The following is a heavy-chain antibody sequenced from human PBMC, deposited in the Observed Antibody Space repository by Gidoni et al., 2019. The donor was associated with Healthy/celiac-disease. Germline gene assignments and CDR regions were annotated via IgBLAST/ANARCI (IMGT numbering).Heavy chain of an antibody. D-gene: IGHD3-22*01. CDR2: IYYSGST. CDR3: ARDSSGYYYNLDY. CDR1: GGSISSSSYY. V-gene: IGHV4-39*02. Sequence: QLQLQESGPVLVKPSEPLSLTCTVSGGSISSSSYYWGWIRQPPGKGLEWIGSIYYSGSTYYNPSLKSRVTISVDTSKNQFSLKLSSVTAADTAVYYCARDSSGYYYNLDYWGQGTLVTVSS. J-gene: IGHJ4*02.